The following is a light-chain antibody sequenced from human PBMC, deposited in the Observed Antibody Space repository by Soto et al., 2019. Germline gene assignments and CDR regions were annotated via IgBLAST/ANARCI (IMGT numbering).Light chain of an antibody. CDR2: EVS. J-gene: IGLJ1*01. Sequence: LTQPASVSGTPGQSITISCTGSNSDVGIYDFVSWYQHHPGRAPKLIVSEVSHRPSGVSNRFSGSKSGNTASLTISGLQSEDEADYYCISYTSDDVRYVFGTGTKVTVL. CDR1: NSDVGIYDF. CDR3: ISYTSDDVRYV. V-gene: IGLV2-14*01.